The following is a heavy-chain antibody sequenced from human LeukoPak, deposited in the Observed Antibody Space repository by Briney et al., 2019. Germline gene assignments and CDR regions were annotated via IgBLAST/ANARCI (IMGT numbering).Heavy chain of an antibody. V-gene: IGHV3-7*01. CDR3: VRAGGSSWSDF. J-gene: IGHJ4*02. CDR1: GFTFSSYW. Sequence: PGGSLRLSCAASGFTFSSYWMSWVRQSPGKGLEWVANINQDGGENHYVDSVKGRFTISRDNAKNSVFVQMNGLRVEDTAVYYCVRAGGSSWSDFWGQGTLVTVSS. D-gene: IGHD6-13*01. CDR2: INQDGGEN.